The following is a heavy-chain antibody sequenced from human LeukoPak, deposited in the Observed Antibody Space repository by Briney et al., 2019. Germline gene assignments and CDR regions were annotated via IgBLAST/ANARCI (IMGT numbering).Heavy chain of an antibody. J-gene: IGHJ4*02. D-gene: IGHD1-1*01. V-gene: IGHV3-23*01. CDR3: AESSSGFDY. CDR1: GFTISTFA. Sequence: HPGGSLRVSCAASGFTISTFAMGWVRQVPEKGLEWVSFISGGGETTYYTDSVKGRFTISRDNSKNTLYLQMNSLRAEDTAVYYCAESSSGFDYWGQGTLVTVSS. CDR2: ISGGGETT.